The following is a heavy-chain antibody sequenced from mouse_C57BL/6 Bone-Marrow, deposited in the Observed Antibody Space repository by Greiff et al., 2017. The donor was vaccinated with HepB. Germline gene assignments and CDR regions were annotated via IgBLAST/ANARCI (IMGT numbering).Heavy chain of an antibody. CDR2: IYPRSGNT. V-gene: IGHV1-81*01. CDR3: ARWGPYYYGSSCDYFDY. J-gene: IGHJ2*01. CDR1: GYTFTSYG. D-gene: IGHD1-1*01. Sequence: VQLKESGAELARPGASVKLSCKASGYTFTSYGISWVKQSTGQGLEWIGEIYPRSGNTYYNEKFKGKATLTADKSSSTAYMELRSLTSEDSAVYFCARWGPYYYGSSCDYFDYWGQGTTLTVSS.